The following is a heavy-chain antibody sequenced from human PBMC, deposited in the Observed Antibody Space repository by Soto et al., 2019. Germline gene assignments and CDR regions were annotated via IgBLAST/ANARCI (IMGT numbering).Heavy chain of an antibody. CDR2: ISGSGGST. CDR1: GFTASSYA. CDR3: AKELYYYDSSGYPFGY. D-gene: IGHD3-22*01. J-gene: IGHJ4*02. V-gene: IGHV3-23*01. Sequence: GGSLKTGCAAFGFTASSYAITWVRPAPGKGLEWVSAISGSGGSTYYADSVKGRSTISRDNSKNTLYLQMNSLRAEDTAVYYCAKELYYYDSSGYPFGYWGQGTLVTVAS.